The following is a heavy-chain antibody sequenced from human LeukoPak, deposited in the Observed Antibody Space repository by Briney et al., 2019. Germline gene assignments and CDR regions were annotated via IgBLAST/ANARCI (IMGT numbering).Heavy chain of an antibody. CDR3: AKEGADYYDSSGYYRDDAFDI. D-gene: IGHD3-22*01. CDR2: ISGSGGST. Sequence: GGSLRLSCVASGFTFSSYAMSWVRQAPGKGLEWVSAISGSGGSTYYADSVKGRFTISRDNSKNTLYLQMNSLRAEDTAVYYCAKEGADYYDSSGYYRDDAFDIWGQGTMVTVSS. V-gene: IGHV3-23*01. CDR1: GFTFSSYA. J-gene: IGHJ3*02.